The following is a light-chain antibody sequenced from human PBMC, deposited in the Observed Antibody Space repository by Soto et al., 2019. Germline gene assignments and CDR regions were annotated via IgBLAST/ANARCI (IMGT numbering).Light chain of an antibody. J-gene: IGLJ1*01. V-gene: IGLV2-23*01. CDR3: CSYADSSTYV. Sequence: QSALTQPASVSGSPGQSITISCTGTSSDVGYYNVVSWYQQRPGKAPKLMIYEGSKRPSGVSNRFSGSKSGNTASLTISGLQAEDEADYYCCSYADSSTYVFGTGTKLTVL. CDR1: SSDVGYYNV. CDR2: EGS.